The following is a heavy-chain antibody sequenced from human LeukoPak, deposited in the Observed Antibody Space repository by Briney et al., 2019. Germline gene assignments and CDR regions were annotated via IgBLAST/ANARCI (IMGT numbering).Heavy chain of an antibody. CDR2: IYYTGST. V-gene: IGHV4-39*07. CDR3: ARVGGITMIVVLITDAFDI. J-gene: IGHJ3*02. D-gene: IGHD3-22*01. Sequence: SETLSLTCTVSGGSISSSSYYWGWIRQPPGKGLEWIGSIYYTGSTYYNPSLKSRVTISADTSKNQFSLKLRSVTAADTAVYYCARVGGITMIVVLITDAFDIWGQGTMVTVSS. CDR1: GGSISSSSYY.